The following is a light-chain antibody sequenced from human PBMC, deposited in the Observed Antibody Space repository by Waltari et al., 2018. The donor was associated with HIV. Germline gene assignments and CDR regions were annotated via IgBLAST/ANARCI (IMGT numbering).Light chain of an antibody. V-gene: IGKV2-28*01. CDR2: FGS. Sequence: DIVMTQSPLSLPVTPGEPASITCRSSQSLLHSNSYNYLDWYLQKPGQSPKLLIYFGSNLASGVPDRFSGSGSGTDFTLKISRVEAEDVGVYYCMQALQTPLTFGGGTKVEIK. J-gene: IGKJ4*01. CDR1: QSLLHSNSYNY. CDR3: MQALQTPLT.